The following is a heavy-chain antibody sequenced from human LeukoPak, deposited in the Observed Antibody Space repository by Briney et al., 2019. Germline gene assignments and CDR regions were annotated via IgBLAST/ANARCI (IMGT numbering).Heavy chain of an antibody. V-gene: IGHV4-34*01. CDR1: GRSFIGYY. D-gene: IGHD4-17*01. J-gene: IGHJ4*02. CDR3: ARVRDDYGALDY. Sequence: SETLSLTCAVYGRSFIGYYWGWIRHPPGKGVEWIGEIYHSGSTNYNPSLKSRVTISVDTSKNQFSLKLSSVTAADTAVYYCARVRDDYGALDYWGQGTLVTVSS. CDR2: IYHSGST.